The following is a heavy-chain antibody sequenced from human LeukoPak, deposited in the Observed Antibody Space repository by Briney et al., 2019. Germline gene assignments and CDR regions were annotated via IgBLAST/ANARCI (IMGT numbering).Heavy chain of an antibody. CDR1: GGSISSGTYF. CDR2: IHYSVST. V-gene: IGHV4-31*03. J-gene: IGHJ5*02. Sequence: PSQTLSLTCTVSGGSISSGTYFWSWIRQHPGKGLEWIGYIHYSVSTYNNPSLKSRVTISVDTSKNQFSLKLSSVTAADTAVYYCARDGCSGPSCHGNWFDPWGQGTLVTVSS. D-gene: IGHD2-2*01. CDR3: ARDGCSGPSCHGNWFDP.